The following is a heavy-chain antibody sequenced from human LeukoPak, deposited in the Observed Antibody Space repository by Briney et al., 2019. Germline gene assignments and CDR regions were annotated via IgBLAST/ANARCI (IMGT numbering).Heavy chain of an antibody. J-gene: IGHJ4*02. Sequence: GGSLRLSCAASGFTFSSYAMSWVRQAPGKGLEWVSAISGSGGSTYYADSVKGRFTISRDNSKNTLYLHMNSLRAEDTALYYCAKGPLYISVAGSGDFDYWGQGTLVTVSS. D-gene: IGHD6-19*01. V-gene: IGHV3-23*01. CDR2: ISGSGGST. CDR3: AKGPLYISVAGSGDFDY. CDR1: GFTFSSYA.